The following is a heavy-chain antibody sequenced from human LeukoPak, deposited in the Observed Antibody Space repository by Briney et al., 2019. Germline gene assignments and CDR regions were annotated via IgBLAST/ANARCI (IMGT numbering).Heavy chain of an antibody. V-gene: IGHV6-1*01. CDR2: TYYRSKWYN. Sequence: SQTLSLTCAISGDSVSSNSAAWNWIRQSPSRGLEWLGRTYYRSKWYNDYAVSVKSRITINPDTSKNQFSLKLSSVTAADTAVYYCARSGPGSSWTEYYYYYYMDVWGKGTTVTISS. D-gene: IGHD6-13*01. J-gene: IGHJ6*03. CDR1: GDSVSSNSAA. CDR3: ARSGPGSSWTEYYYYYYMDV.